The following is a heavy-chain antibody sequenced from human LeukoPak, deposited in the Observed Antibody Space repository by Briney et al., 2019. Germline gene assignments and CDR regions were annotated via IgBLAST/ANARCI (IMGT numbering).Heavy chain of an antibody. V-gene: IGHV4-59*01. CDR2: IYYSGST. Sequence: SETLSLTCTVSSGSINNYYWSWIRQPPGKGLEWIGYIYYSGSTNYNPSLKSRVTTSVDTSKNQFSLKLSSVTAADTAVYYCARRGNDFWSGYSGYYYYGMDVWGQGTTVTVSS. D-gene: IGHD3-3*01. CDR1: SGSINNYY. J-gene: IGHJ6*02. CDR3: ARRGNDFWSGYSGYYYYGMDV.